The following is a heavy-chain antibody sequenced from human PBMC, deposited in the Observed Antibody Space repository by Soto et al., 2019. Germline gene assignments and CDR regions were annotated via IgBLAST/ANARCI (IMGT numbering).Heavy chain of an antibody. CDR2: INPNSGGT. D-gene: IGHD6-19*01. Sequence: ASVMVSCKASGYTFTGYYMHWVRQAPGQGLEWMGWINPNSGGTNYAQKFQGRVTMTRDTSISTAYMELSRLRSDDTAVYYCARDPAGIGGFDYWGQGTLVTVSS. CDR3: ARDPAGIGGFDY. V-gene: IGHV1-2*02. J-gene: IGHJ4*02. CDR1: GYTFTGYY.